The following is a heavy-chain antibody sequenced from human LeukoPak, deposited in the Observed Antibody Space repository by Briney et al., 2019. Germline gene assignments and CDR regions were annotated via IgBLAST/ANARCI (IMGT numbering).Heavy chain of an antibody. V-gene: IGHV1-18*01. CDR2: ISAYNGNT. Sequence: APVKVSCKASGYTFTSYGISWVRQAPGQGLEWMGWISAYNGNTNYAQKLQGRVTMTTDTSTSTAYMELRSLRSDDTAVYYCARSFAGGVSDGMDVWGQGTTVTVSS. J-gene: IGHJ6*02. D-gene: IGHD2-21*01. CDR3: ARSFAGGVSDGMDV. CDR1: GYTFTSYG.